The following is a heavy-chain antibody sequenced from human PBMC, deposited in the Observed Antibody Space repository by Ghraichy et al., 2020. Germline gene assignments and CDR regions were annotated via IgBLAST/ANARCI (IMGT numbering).Heavy chain of an antibody. D-gene: IGHD3-10*01. CDR2: IRTDGSTE. V-gene: IGHV3-30*02. Sequence: AGSLRLSCAASGFTFKYYGMHWVRQAPGKGLEWVAFIRTDGSTEYNAGSVKGRLTISRDNSKNMLYLQMDSLRVEDTAVYYCAKDSFGPFDYWGQGTLVTVSS. J-gene: IGHJ4*02. CDR3: AKDSFGPFDY. CDR1: GFTFKYYG.